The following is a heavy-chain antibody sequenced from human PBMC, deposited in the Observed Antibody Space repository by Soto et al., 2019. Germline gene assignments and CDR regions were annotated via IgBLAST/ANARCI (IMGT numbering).Heavy chain of an antibody. V-gene: IGHV1-69*04. J-gene: IGHJ6*02. CDR3: ARVEYSNYGSYYYYGMDV. Sequence: QGLEWMGRIIPILGIANYAQKFQGRVTITADKSTSTAYMELSSLRSEDTALYYCARVEYSNYGSYYYYGMDVWGQGSTVTVS. D-gene: IGHD4-4*01. CDR2: IIPILGIA.